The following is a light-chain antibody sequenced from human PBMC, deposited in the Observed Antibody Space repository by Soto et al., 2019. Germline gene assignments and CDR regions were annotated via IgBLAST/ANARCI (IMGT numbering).Light chain of an antibody. CDR3: LQDYNYPRT. CDR2: AAS. J-gene: IGKJ1*01. V-gene: IGKV1-6*01. Sequence: AIQMTQSPSSLSASVGDTVTITCRASQGIRNDLSWYQEKPGKAPKLLIYAASSLQTGVPSRFSGSGCGTEFTLTITSLQPEDFATYYCLQDYNYPRTFGQGTKVEIK. CDR1: QGIRND.